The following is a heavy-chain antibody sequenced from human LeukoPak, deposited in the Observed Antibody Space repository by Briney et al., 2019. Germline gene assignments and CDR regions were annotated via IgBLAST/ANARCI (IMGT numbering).Heavy chain of an antibody. CDR3: AKTRPLDSSSWSHGDY. V-gene: IGHV3-23*01. J-gene: IGHJ4*02. CDR2: ISASGGST. D-gene: IGHD6-13*01. CDR1: GFTFSSSA. Sequence: GGSLRLSCAASGFTFSSSAMSWVLQVPGKGLEWVSGISASGGSTYYADSVKGRFTISRDNSKNTLYLQMNSLRAEDTAVYYCAKTRPLDSSSWSHGDYWGQGTLVTVSS.